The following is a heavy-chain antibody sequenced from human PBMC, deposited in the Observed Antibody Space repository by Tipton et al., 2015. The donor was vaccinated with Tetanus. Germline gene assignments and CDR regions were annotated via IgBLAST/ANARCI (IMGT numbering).Heavy chain of an antibody. CDR3: ARDQARGARGWNYFDY. V-gene: IGHV4-39*02. J-gene: IGHJ4*02. CDR2: IYESGDT. CDR1: GGSIRGGTFY. D-gene: IGHD1-26*01. Sequence: TLSLTCTVSGGSIRGGTFYWGWIRQPPGKGLEWIGSIYESGDTYYIPSLKSRVTISVDTSKNQFSLNLNSMAAADTGVYYCARDQARGARGWNYFDYWGQGILVTVSS.